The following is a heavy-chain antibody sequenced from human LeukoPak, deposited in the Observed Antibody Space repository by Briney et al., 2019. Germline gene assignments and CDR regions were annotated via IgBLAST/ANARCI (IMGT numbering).Heavy chain of an antibody. CDR2: IYYRGST. CDR1: GGSITSSSYY. D-gene: IGHD4-23*01. CDR3: ARQGDGGRAFDY. J-gene: IGHJ4*02. V-gene: IGHV4-39*01. Sequence: SETLSLTCTASGGSITSSSYYWGWIRQPPGKGLEWIGTIYYRGSTYYNPSLKSRVSISVDTSKNQFSLRLTSVTATDTAVYYCARQGDGGRAFDYWGQGILVTVSS.